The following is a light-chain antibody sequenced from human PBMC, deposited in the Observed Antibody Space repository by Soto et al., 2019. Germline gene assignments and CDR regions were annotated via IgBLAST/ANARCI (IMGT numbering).Light chain of an antibody. V-gene: IGKV3-11*01. CDR1: ETIRGL. Sequence: TLYLSAGGIATLSCRASETIRGLLAWYQQRPRQPPRLLIYDTSNRATGIPARSSGSGSGTDFTLTISGLESAYLGVYYCQQRHTCPRRVGQGTRLEIK. J-gene: IGKJ5*01. CDR3: QQRHTCPRR. CDR2: DTS.